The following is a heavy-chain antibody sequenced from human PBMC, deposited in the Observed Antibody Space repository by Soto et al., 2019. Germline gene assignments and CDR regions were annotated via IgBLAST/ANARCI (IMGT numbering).Heavy chain of an antibody. Sequence: PWGSLLISCASSDFTVSSNYMSWVRQAPGKGLEWVSVIYSGGSTYYADSVKGRFTISRDNSKNTLYLQMNSLRAEDTAVYYCAGGRYGMDVWGQGTTVTVSS. J-gene: IGHJ6*01. V-gene: IGHV3-53*01. CDR3: AGGRYGMDV. CDR2: IYSGGST. CDR1: DFTVSSNY.